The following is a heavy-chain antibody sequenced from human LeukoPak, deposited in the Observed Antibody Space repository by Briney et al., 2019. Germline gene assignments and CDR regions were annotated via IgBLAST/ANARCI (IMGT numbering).Heavy chain of an antibody. CDR3: ARGYSYAQRWFDP. CDR2: MNHSGST. CDR1: GGSFRGYY. V-gene: IGHV4-34*01. J-gene: IGHJ5*02. Sequence: SETLSLTCAVYGGSFRGYYWSWLRQPAGKGREWVGEMNHSGSTNYNPSLKRRVTISVDTSKKQYALKQSSVTAADTAVYYCARGYSYAQRWFDPWGQGTLVTVSS. D-gene: IGHD5-18*01.